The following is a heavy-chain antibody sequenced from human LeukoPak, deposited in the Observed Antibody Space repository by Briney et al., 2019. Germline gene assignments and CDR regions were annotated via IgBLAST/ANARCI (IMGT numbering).Heavy chain of an antibody. CDR2: INWNGGST. D-gene: IGHD3-22*01. CDR1: GFTFDDYG. CDR3: ARGDSSGYYDLSGGSDY. V-gene: IGHV3-20*04. Sequence: GGSLRLSCAASGFTFDDYGMSWVRQAPGKGLEWVSGINWNGGSTGYADSVKGRFTISRDNAKNSLYLQMNSLRAEDTALYYCARGDSSGYYDLSGGSDYWGQGTLVTVSS. J-gene: IGHJ4*02.